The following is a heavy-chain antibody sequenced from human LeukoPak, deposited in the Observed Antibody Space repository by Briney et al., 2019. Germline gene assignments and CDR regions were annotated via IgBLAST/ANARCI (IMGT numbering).Heavy chain of an antibody. V-gene: IGHV1-18*01. J-gene: IGHJ5*02. CDR1: GYPFTTYG. CDR2: ISTYNGDT. Sequence: ASVKVSCKASGYPFTTYGINWVRQAPGQGLEWMGWISTYNGDTNYAQKFQGRVTMTTDTSTSTAYIELRSLTSDDTAAYYCAREWWGYDVLTGDNWFDPWGQGTLVTVSS. CDR3: AREWWGYDVLTGDNWFDP. D-gene: IGHD3-9*01.